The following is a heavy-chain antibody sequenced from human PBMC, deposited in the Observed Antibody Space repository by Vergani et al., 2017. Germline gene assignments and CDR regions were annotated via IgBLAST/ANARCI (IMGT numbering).Heavy chain of an antibody. V-gene: IGHV3-23*01. Sequence: EVQLLESGGGLVQPGGSLRLSCAASGFTFSTYAMSWVRQAPGKGLEWVSTISGSGGSTYYADSVKGRFTISRDNSKNTLYLQMNSLRAEDTAVYYCAKRSEQLAHYYYYGMDVWGQGTTVTVSS. CDR1: GFTFSTYA. J-gene: IGHJ6*02. D-gene: IGHD1-1*01. CDR2: ISGSGGST. CDR3: AKRSEQLAHYYYYGMDV.